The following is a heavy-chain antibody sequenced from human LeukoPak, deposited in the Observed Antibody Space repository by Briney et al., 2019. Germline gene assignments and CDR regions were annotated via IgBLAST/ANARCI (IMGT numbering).Heavy chain of an antibody. J-gene: IGHJ5*02. CDR2: ISAYNGNT. CDR3: ARAYCSGGSCYWEVWFDP. CDR1: GYTFTSYG. Sequence: ASVKVSCKASGYTFTSYGISWVRQAPGQGLEWMGWISAYNGNTNYAQKLQGRVTMTTDTSTSTAYMELRSLRSDDTAVYYCARAYCSGGSCYWEVWFDPWGQGTLVTVSS. V-gene: IGHV1-18*01. D-gene: IGHD2-15*01.